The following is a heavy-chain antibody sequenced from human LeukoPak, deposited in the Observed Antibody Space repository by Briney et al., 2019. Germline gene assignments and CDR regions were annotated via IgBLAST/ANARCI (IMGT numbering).Heavy chain of an antibody. CDR2: IYYSGSI. CDR1: GGSFSSYY. D-gene: IGHD5-12*01. J-gene: IGHJ4*02. Sequence: SETLSLTCTVSGGSFSSYYWSWIRQPPGKGLEWIGYIYYSGSIHYNPSLQSRVTISVDTSKNQFSLKLKSATAADTAVYYCARGPKYSGYFEFDYWGQGTLVTVSS. V-gene: IGHV4-59*01. CDR3: ARGPKYSGYFEFDY.